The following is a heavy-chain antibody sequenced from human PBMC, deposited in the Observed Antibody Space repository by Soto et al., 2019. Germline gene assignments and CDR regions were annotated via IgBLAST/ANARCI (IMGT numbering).Heavy chain of an antibody. Sequence: ASVKVSCKASGGTFSSYAISWVRQAPGQGLEWMGGIIPIFGTANYAQKFQGRVTITADESTSTAYMELSSLRSEDTAVYYCARGGIAARRDYYYYYGMDVSGQGTTVTVSS. J-gene: IGHJ6*02. CDR2: IIPIFGTA. V-gene: IGHV1-69*13. CDR1: GGTFSSYA. D-gene: IGHD6-6*01. CDR3: ARGGIAARRDYYYYYGMDV.